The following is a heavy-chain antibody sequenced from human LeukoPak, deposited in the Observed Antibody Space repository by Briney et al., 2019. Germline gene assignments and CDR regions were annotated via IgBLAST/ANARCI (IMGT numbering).Heavy chain of an antibody. D-gene: IGHD6-6*01. CDR2: IYHSGST. CDR1: GGSINSGGYS. V-gene: IGHV4-30-2*01. Sequence: SETLSLTCAVSGGSINSGGYSWSWIRQPPGKGLEWVGYIYHSGSTYYNPSLRSRVTISLDRSKNQFSLKLSSVTAADTAVYYCARIPTYSTSSRDAFDIWGQGTMVTVSS. CDR3: ARIPTYSTSSRDAFDI. J-gene: IGHJ3*02.